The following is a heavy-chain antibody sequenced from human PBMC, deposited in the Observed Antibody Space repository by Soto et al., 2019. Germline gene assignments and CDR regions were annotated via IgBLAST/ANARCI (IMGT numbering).Heavy chain of an antibody. CDR3: ASPKERIAVAGTDY. V-gene: IGHV3-21*01. CDR1: GFNFSSYG. Sequence: VGSLRHCCAASGFNFSSYGRNWVRQAPGKGLEWVSSISSSSSYIYYADSVKGRFTISRDNAKNSLYLQMNSLRAKDTAVYFCASPKERIAVAGTDYWGQGILVPVSS. D-gene: IGHD6-19*01. CDR2: ISSSSSYI. J-gene: IGHJ4*02.